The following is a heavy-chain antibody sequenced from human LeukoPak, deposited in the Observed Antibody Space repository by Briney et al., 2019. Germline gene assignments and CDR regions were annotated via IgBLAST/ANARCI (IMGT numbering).Heavy chain of an antibody. CDR1: GGSISSYY. V-gene: IGHV4-59*01. Sequence: SETLSLTCTVSGGSISSYYWSWIRQPPGKALEWIGYIYYSGSTNYNPSLRSRATISVDTSKNQFSLKLSSVTAADTAVYYCARGPGGYSYGYYFDYWGQGTLVTVSS. CDR2: IYYSGST. CDR3: ARGPGGYSYGYYFDY. J-gene: IGHJ4*02. D-gene: IGHD5-18*01.